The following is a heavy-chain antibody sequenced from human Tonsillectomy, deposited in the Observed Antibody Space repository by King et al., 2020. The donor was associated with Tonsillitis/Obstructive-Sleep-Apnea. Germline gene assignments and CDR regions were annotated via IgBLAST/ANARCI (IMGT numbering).Heavy chain of an antibody. J-gene: IGHJ4*02. CDR1: GFTFDDYA. D-gene: IGHD6-6*01. V-gene: IGHV3-9*01. CDR3: AKDVEYSSSANFDY. CDR2: ISWNSGSI. Sequence: VQLVESGGGLVQPGRSLRLSCAASGFTFDDYAMHWVRQAPGKGLEWVSGISWNSGSIGYADSVKGRFTISRDNAKNSLYLQMNSLRAEDTALYYCAKDVEYSSSANFDYWGQGTLVTVSS.